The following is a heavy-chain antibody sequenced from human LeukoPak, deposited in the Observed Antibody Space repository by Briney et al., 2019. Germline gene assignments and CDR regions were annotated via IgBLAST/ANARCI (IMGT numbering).Heavy chain of an antibody. CDR3: ARMGPFDP. Sequence: PGGSLRLSCAASGFTFSSYAMHWVRQAPGKGLEWVAVISYDGSNKYYADSVKGRFTISRDNSKNTLYLQMNSLRAEDTAVYYCARMGPFDPWGQGTLVTVSS. J-gene: IGHJ5*02. CDR2: ISYDGSNK. CDR1: GFTFSSYA. D-gene: IGHD2-8*01. V-gene: IGHV3-30-3*01.